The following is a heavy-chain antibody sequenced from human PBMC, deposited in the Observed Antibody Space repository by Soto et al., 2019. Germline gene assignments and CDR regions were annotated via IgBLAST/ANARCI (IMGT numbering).Heavy chain of an antibody. V-gene: IGHV3-7*01. CDR2: IKQDGSDK. CDR3: ARNRDYAFDY. Sequence: PGGSLRLSCASSGCNCINYWMSWVRQAPGKGLEWVAIIKQDGSDKYYVDSVKGRFTISRDNAKNSLYLQMNSLRTEDAAVYYCARNRDYAFDYWGRGTLVTVSS. CDR1: GCNCINYW. J-gene: IGHJ4*02. D-gene: IGHD4-17*01.